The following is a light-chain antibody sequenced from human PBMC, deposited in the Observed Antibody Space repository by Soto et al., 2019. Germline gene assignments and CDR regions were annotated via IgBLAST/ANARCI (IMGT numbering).Light chain of an antibody. J-gene: IGKJ4*01. CDR2: DAS. Sequence: EIVMTQSPATLSVSPGERATLSCRASQSVNSNLAWYRQKPGQAPRLLISDASTRATGVPTRFSGSGSGTEFTRTISSLQSEDSGIYYCQQYNFWPPLTFGGGTKVEIK. V-gene: IGKV3-15*01. CDR1: QSVNSN. CDR3: QQYNFWPPLT.